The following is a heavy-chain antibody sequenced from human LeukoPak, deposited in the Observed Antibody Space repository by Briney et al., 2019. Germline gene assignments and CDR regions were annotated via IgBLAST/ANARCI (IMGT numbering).Heavy chain of an antibody. Sequence: GSSLRLSCAASGFPFSGSGMHWVRQAPGKGLEWVAIICYDGSNQYYANSVKGRFTISRDNSKNTVDLQMNSLRAEDTAVYFCAKDKDTPATAQPQRGYFESWGQGTLVTVSS. J-gene: IGHJ4*02. CDR1: GFPFSGSG. D-gene: IGHD2-21*02. CDR2: ICYDGSNQ. CDR3: AKDKDTPATAQPQRGYFES. V-gene: IGHV3-33*06.